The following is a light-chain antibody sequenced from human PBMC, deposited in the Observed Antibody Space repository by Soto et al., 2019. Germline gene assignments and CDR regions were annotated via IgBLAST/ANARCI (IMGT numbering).Light chain of an antibody. J-gene: IGKJ1*01. CDR2: DAS. CDR3: QRYYSYSRT. Sequence: GDRVPLTCRASQSIGSRLAWYQQKPGKAPKLLIYDASRLESGVPSRFSGSGSGSDFTLTISSLQPDDLATYYCQRYYSYSRTFGQGTKVDIK. CDR1: QSIGSR. V-gene: IGKV1-5*01.